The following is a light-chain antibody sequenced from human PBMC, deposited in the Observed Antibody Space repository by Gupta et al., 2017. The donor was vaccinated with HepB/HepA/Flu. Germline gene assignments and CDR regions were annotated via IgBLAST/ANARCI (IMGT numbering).Light chain of an antibody. V-gene: IGLV4-69*01. CDR3: QTWGTGILV. CDR2: LNSDGVH. CDR1: SGHSSYA. Sequence: QLVLTQSPSASASLGASVKLTCTLSSGHSSYAIAWHQQQPEKGPRYLMKLNSDGVHSKGDGIPDRFSGSSSGAARYLTISSLQSEDEAYYYCQTWGTGILVFGGGTKLTVL. J-gene: IGLJ2*01.